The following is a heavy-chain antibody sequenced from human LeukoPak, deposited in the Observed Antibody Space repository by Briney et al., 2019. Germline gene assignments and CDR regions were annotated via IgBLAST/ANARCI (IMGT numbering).Heavy chain of an antibody. J-gene: IGHJ4*02. CDR2: IYYSGST. V-gene: IGHV4-39*01. CDR3: ARQEVRGVIITLDY. D-gene: IGHD3-10*01. Sequence: SETLSLTCTVSGGSISSSSYYWGWIRQPPGKGLEWIGSIYYSGSTYYTPSLKSRVTISVDTSKNQSSLKLSSVTAADTAVYYCARQEVRGVIITLDYWGQGTLVTVSS. CDR1: GGSISSSSYY.